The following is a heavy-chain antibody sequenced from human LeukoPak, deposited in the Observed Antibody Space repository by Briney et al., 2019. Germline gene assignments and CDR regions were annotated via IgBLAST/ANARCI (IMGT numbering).Heavy chain of an antibody. CDR1: GFTFSRYS. CDR3: AILSAQVLLWIGH. D-gene: IGHD3-10*01. J-gene: IGHJ4*02. V-gene: IGHV3-21*01. CDR2: ISGSSSFI. Sequence: PGGSLRLSCAASGFTFSRYSMNWVRQAPRKGLEWVSSISGSSSFIYYADSVKGRFTISRDNAKNSLYLQMNSLRAEDTAVYYCAILSAQVLLWIGHWGQGTLVTVSS.